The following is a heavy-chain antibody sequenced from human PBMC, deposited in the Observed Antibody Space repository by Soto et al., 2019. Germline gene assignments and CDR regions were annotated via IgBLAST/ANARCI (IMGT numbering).Heavy chain of an antibody. CDR3: ARGPRSSSSWSDY. Sequence: PSETLSLTCAVYGGSFSGYYWSWIRQPPGKGLEWIGEINHSGSTNYSPSLKRRVTISVDTSKNQFSLKLSSVTAADTAVYYCARGPRSSSSWSDYWGQGTLVTASS. CDR1: GGSFSGYY. J-gene: IGHJ4*02. CDR2: INHSGST. V-gene: IGHV4-34*01. D-gene: IGHD6-13*01.